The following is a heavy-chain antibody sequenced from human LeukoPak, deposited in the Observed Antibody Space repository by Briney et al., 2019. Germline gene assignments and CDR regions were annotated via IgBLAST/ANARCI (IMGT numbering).Heavy chain of an antibody. J-gene: IGHJ5*02. CDR2: ISSSSYI. D-gene: IGHD3-22*01. V-gene: IGHV3-21*01. CDR3: ARDARGSSGYYDWFDP. Sequence: GGSLRLSCAASGFTFSSYSMNWVRQAPGKGLEWVSSISSSSYIYYADSVKGRFTISRDNAKNSLYLQMNSLRAEDTAVYYCARDARGSSGYYDWFDPWGQGTLVTVSS. CDR1: GFTFSSYS.